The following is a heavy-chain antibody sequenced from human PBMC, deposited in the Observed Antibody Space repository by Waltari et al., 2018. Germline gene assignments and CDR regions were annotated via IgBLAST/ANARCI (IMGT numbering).Heavy chain of an antibody. Sequence: EVQLLESGGGLVQPGGSLRLSCAASGFTFSRYAMSWVSQAPGKGLEWVSLISGSGGRPYYADSGKGRFTISRDNSKNTLYLQINSLRAEDTAVYYCAKDLSWSSGWLTPFDYWGQGTLVTVSS. V-gene: IGHV3-23*01. D-gene: IGHD6-19*01. CDR1: GFTFSRYA. J-gene: IGHJ4*02. CDR3: AKDLSWSSGWLTPFDY. CDR2: ISGSGGRP.